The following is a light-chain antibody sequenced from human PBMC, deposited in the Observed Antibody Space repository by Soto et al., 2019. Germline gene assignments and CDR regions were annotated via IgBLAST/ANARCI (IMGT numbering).Light chain of an antibody. Sequence: LTQPHSVSESPGKTVTISCTRSSGSIASNYVQWYQQRPGSAPTTVIYEDNQRPSGVPDRFSGSIDSSSNSASLTISGLKTEDEADYYCQSYDSSYVVFGGGTKLTVL. CDR2: EDN. J-gene: IGLJ2*01. V-gene: IGLV6-57*04. CDR1: SGSIASNY. CDR3: QSYDSSYVV.